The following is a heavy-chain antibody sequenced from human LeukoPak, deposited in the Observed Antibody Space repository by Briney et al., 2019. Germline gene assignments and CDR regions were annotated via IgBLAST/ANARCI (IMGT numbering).Heavy chain of an antibody. CDR2: INAGNGNT. CDR3: ARLFDLRIDNWFDP. J-gene: IGHJ5*02. D-gene: IGHD3-9*01. V-gene: IGHV1-3*01. CDR1: GYTFTSYA. Sequence: GASVKVSCKASGYTFTSYAMHWVRQAPGQRLEWMGWINAGNGNTKYSQKFQGGVTITRDTSASTAYMELSSLRSEDTAVYYCARLFDLRIDNWFDPWGQGTLVTVSS.